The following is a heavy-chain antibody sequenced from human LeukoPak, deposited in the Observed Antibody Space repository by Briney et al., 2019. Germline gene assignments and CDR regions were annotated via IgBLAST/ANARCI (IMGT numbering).Heavy chain of an antibody. CDR2: IYYSGST. Sequence: PSETLSLTCTVSGGSISSSSYSWGWIRQPPGKGLEWIGSIYYSGSTYYNPSLKSRVTISVDTSKNQFFLKLSSVTAADTAVYYCAGEGRGQWSSGWLNVPSFDYWGQGTLVTVSS. J-gene: IGHJ4*02. D-gene: IGHD6-19*01. V-gene: IGHV4-39*02. CDR3: AGEGRGQWSSGWLNVPSFDY. CDR1: GGSISSSSYS.